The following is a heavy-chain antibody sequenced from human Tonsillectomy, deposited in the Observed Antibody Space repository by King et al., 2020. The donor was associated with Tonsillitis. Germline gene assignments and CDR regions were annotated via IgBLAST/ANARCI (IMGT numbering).Heavy chain of an antibody. Sequence: VQLVESGAEVKKPGSSVKVSCKASGGTFSSYAISWVRQAPGQGLEWMGGIIPIFGTANYAQKFQGRVTITADESTSTAYMELSSLRSEDTAVYYCASLGLWEGYCSGGSCYNSLDYWGQGTLVTVSS. V-gene: IGHV1-69*01. CDR2: IIPIFGTA. CDR3: ASLGLWEGYCSGGSCYNSLDY. D-gene: IGHD2-15*01. CDR1: GGTFSSYA. J-gene: IGHJ4*02.